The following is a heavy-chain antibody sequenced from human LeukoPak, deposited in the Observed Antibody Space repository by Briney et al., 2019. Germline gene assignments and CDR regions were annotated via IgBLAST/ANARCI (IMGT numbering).Heavy chain of an antibody. V-gene: IGHV4-59*12. J-gene: IGHJ4*02. CDR3: ARETPPKWELHY. CDR1: GGSISSSY. CDR2: IYYSGST. Sequence: PSETLSLTCTVSGGSISSSYWSWIRQPPGKGLEWIGYIYYSGSTNYNPSLKSRVTMSLDTSKNQISLKLSSVTAADTAIYYCARETPPKWELHYWGQGTLVTVSS. D-gene: IGHD1-26*01.